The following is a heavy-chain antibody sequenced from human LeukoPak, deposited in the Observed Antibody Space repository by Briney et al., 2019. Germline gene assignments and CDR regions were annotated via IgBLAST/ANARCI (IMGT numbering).Heavy chain of an antibody. V-gene: IGHV1-2*02. CDR3: ARATAIYYDSSGYSLGRY. Sequence: HRASVKVSCKASGYTFTGYYMHWVRQAPGQGLEWMGWINPNSGGTNYAQKFQGRVTMTRDTSISTAYMELRSLRSDDTAVYYCARATAIYYDSSGYSLGRYWGQGTLVTVSS. CDR2: INPNSGGT. D-gene: IGHD3-22*01. J-gene: IGHJ4*02. CDR1: GYTFTGYY.